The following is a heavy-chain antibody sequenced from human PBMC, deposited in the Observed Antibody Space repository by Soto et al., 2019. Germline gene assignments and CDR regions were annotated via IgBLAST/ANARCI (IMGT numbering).Heavy chain of an antibody. J-gene: IGHJ6*02. V-gene: IGHV1-69*06. CDR2: IIPIFGTA. CDR1: GGTFSSYA. D-gene: IGHD2-8*01. Sequence: SVKVSCKASGGTFSSYAISWVRQAPGQGLEWMGGIIPIFGTANYAQKFQGRVTITADKSTSTAYMELSSLRSEDTAVYYCARAQESDIVLRVYGIHYYYYGMDVWGQGTTVTVSS. CDR3: ARAQESDIVLRVYGIHYYYYGMDV.